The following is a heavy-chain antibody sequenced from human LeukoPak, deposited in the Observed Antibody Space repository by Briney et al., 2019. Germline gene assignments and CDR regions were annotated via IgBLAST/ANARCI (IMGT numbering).Heavy chain of an antibody. J-gene: IGHJ4*02. CDR3: ARPGGTSSSSAYFDY. D-gene: IGHD6-6*01. V-gene: IGHV4-30-2*03. CDR2: IYHSGST. CDR1: GGSISSDGYF. Sequence: PSGTLSLTCAVSGGSISSDGYFWSWIRQPPGKGLEWIGYIYHSGSTYYSPSLKSRVTISVDTSKNQFSLKLSSVTAADTAVYYCARPGGTSSSSAYFDYWGQGTLVTVSS.